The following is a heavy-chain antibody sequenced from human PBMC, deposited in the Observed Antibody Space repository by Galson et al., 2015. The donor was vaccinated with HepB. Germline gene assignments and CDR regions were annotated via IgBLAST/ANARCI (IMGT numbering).Heavy chain of an antibody. J-gene: IGHJ3*02. CDR3: ARGKSVRLVGVMTAFDM. CDR2: ISSSTGTI. Sequence: SLRLSCAASGFTFSTYNMNWVRQAPGKGLEWVSYISSSTGTIYYADSVKGRFTISRDSAKNSLSLQMNSLRDEDTAVYYCARGKSVRLVGVMTAFDMWGQGTMVTVSS. V-gene: IGHV3-48*02. D-gene: IGHD3-16*01. CDR1: GFTFSTYN.